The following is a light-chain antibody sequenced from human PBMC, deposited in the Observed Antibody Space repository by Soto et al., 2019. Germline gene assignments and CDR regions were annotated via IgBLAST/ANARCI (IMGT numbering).Light chain of an antibody. CDR3: QYRGIWPPGAT. CDR2: DAS. J-gene: IGKJ4*01. CDR1: QSITNY. Sequence: EIVLTQSPVTLSLSPGERATLSCRASQSITNYLAWYQQKPGQPPRLLIYDASNRATAIPVRFSGSGSGTDFTLTISSLEPEDSAVYYCQYRGIWPPGATFGGGTKVEIK. V-gene: IGKV3-11*01.